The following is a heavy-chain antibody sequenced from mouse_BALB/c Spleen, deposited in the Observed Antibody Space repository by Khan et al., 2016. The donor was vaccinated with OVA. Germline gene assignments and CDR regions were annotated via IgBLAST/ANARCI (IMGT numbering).Heavy chain of an antibody. CDR2: INPSSGYT. CDR3: ARRTTAYAMDY. J-gene: IGHJ4*01. Sequence: QVQLKQSGAEPARPGASVKMSCKASGYTVTSNTMHWVKQRPGQGLEWIGYINPSSGYTNYNQKFNDKATLTADKSSSTAYMQLSSLTSEDSAVYYCARRTTAYAMDYWGQGTSVTVSS. CDR1: GYTVTSNT. D-gene: IGHD1-2*01. V-gene: IGHV1-4*01.